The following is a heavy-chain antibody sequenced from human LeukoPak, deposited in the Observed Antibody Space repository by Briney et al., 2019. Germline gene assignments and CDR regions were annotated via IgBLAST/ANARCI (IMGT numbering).Heavy chain of an antibody. V-gene: IGHV3-33*06. CDR3: AKDPMIRGSTYDN. CDR1: GFTFSDYG. J-gene: IGHJ4*02. D-gene: IGHD3-10*01. CDR2: IWYDGSKT. Sequence: PGRSLRLSCAASGFTFSDYGFLWVRQAPGKGLEWVAIIWYDGSKTYYADSVKGRFTISRDNSKNTLYLQMNSLGAEDTAIYYCAKDPMIRGSTYDNWGQGTRVTVSS.